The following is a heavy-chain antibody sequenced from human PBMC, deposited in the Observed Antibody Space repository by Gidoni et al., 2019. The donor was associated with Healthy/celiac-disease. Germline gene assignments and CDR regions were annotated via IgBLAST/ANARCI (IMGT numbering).Heavy chain of an antibody. CDR3: AKVGSGGDLDQ. V-gene: IGHV3-30*18. Sequence: QVQLVESGGGVVQPGRSLRLSCAASGFTFRRYGMNWVRQAPGKGLEWVAVISYDGSNKYHAEAVKGRFTISRDNSKNTLYLQMNSLRGEDTALYYCAKVGSGGDLDQWGQGTLVTVSS. CDR1: GFTFRRYG. J-gene: IGHJ4*02. CDR2: ISYDGSNK. D-gene: IGHD2-21*02.